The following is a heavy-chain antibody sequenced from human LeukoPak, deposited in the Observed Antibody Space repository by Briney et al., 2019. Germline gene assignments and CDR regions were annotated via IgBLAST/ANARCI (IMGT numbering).Heavy chain of an antibody. CDR3: AKDLQSSYASYYFDY. J-gene: IGHJ4*02. CDR1: GFTFSSYA. V-gene: IGHV3-23*01. CDR2: ISGSGGST. D-gene: IGHD5-12*01. Sequence: GGSLRLSCAASGFTFSSYAMSWVRQAPGKGLEWVSAISGSGGSTYYADSVKGRFTISRDNSKNTLYLQMNSLRAEDTAVYYCAKDLQSSYASYYFDYWGQGTLVTVSS.